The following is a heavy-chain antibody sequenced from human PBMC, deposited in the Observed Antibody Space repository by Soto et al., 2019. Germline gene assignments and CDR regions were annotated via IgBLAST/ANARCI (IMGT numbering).Heavy chain of an antibody. CDR3: AKDRARYCGVGSCYSIFDY. J-gene: IGHJ4*02. V-gene: IGHV3-30*18. CDR2: ISYDGSNK. Sequence: QVQLVESGGGVVQPGRSLRLSCAASGFTFSSYGMHWVRQAPGKGLEWVAVISYDGSNKYYEDSVKGRFTISRDNSKNTLYLQMNSLRAEDTAVYYCAKDRARYCGVGSCYSIFDYWGQGTLVTVSS. CDR1: GFTFSSYG. D-gene: IGHD2-15*01.